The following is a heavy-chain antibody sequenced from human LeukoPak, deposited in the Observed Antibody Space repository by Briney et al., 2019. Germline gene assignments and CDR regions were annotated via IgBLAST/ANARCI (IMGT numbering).Heavy chain of an antibody. CDR1: GFTFSSYA. D-gene: IGHD6-19*01. CDR2: ISYDGSNK. J-gene: IGHJ4*02. CDR3: ARPAKSYSSGWYYFDY. V-gene: IGHV3-30*14. Sequence: PGGSLRLSCAASGFTFSSYAMHWVRQAPGKGLEGVADISYDGSNKYYADSVKGRFTISRDNSKNTLYHQMNRLRAEDTAVYYCARPAKSYSSGWYYFDYWGPETLGSVSS.